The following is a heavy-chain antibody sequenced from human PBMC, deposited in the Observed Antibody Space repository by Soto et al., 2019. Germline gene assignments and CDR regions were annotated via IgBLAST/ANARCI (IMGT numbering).Heavy chain of an antibody. J-gene: IGHJ4*02. CDR1: GGTFSSYA. V-gene: IGHV1-69*06. D-gene: IGHD3-3*01. Sequence: ASVKVSCKASGGTFSSYAISWVRQAPGQGLEWMGGIIPIFGTANYAQRFQGRVTITADKSTSTAYMELSSLRSEDTAVYYCASPGNWSGDHITDYWGQGTLVTVSS. CDR2: IIPIFGTA. CDR3: ASPGNWSGDHITDY.